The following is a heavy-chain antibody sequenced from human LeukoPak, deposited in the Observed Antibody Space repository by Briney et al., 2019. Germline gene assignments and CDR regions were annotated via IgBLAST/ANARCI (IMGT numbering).Heavy chain of an antibody. CDR1: GFTFSSFE. CDR2: ISASGSST. V-gene: IGHV3-48*03. J-gene: IGHJ3*02. CDR3: VQRRGKRTDGFDI. D-gene: IGHD1-14*01. Sequence: GGSLRLSCAASGFTFSSFEMNWVRQATGKGLEWVSYISASGSSTYYADSVKGRFTISRDNARNFLYLQMHSLSAEDTALYYCVQRRGKRTDGFDIWGQGTLLTVSS.